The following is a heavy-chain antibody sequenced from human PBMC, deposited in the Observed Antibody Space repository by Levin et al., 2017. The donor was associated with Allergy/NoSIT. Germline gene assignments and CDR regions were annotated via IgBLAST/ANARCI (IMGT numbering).Heavy chain of an antibody. Sequence: RGESLKISCAASGFTFSSCTMNWVRQAPGKGLEWVSSISSSSNFMYYAGSVKGRFTISRDNAKNSLYLQMSSLRAEDTAVYYCARDLSLNYFDSRGYYGFDYWGQGTLVTVSS. CDR3: ARDLSLNYFDSRGYYGFDY. D-gene: IGHD3-22*01. CDR2: ISSSSNFM. CDR1: GFTFSSCT. J-gene: IGHJ4*02. V-gene: IGHV3-21*01.